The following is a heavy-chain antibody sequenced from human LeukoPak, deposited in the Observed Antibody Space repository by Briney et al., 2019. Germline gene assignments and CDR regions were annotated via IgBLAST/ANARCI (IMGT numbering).Heavy chain of an antibody. V-gene: IGHV1-24*01. CDR2: FDPEDGET. CDR1: GYTLTELS. D-gene: IGHD3-22*01. CDR3: ATMARMTYYYDSSGSNRPYYYGMDV. Sequence: ASVKVSCKVSGYTLTELSMHWVRQAPGKGLEWMGGFDPEDGETIYAQKFRGRVTMTEDTSTDTAYMELSSLRSEDTAVYYCATMARMTYYYDSSGSNRPYYYGMDVWGQGTTVTVSS. J-gene: IGHJ6*02.